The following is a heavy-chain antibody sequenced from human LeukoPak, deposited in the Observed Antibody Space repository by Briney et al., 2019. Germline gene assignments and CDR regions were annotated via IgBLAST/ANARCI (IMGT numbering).Heavy chain of an antibody. Sequence: GGTLGLSRAASGFTFSSYAMSWVPQAPGKGLEWVSAISGSGGSTYYADSVKGRFTISRDNSKNTLYLQMNSLRAEDTAVYYCAKGVVVPAAIPYWGQGTLVTVSS. J-gene: IGHJ4*02. CDR3: AKGVVVPAAIPY. CDR2: ISGSGGST. D-gene: IGHD2-2*01. CDR1: GFTFSSYA. V-gene: IGHV3-23*01.